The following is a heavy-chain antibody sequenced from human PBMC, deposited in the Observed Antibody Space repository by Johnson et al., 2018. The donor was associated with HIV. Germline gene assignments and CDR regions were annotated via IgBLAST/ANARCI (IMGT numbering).Heavy chain of an antibody. V-gene: IGHV3-66*02. CDR3: AREDTAGVIKSAFDI. D-gene: IGHD5-18*01. CDR1: GFTVSSNY. CDR2: IYSGGST. J-gene: IGHJ3*02. Sequence: VQLVESGGGLVQPGGSLRLSCAASGFTVSSNYMSWVRQAPGKGLEWVSVIYSGGSTYYADSVKGRFTISRDNSKNTLYLQLNSLRAEDTAVYYCAREDTAGVIKSAFDIWGQGTMVTVSS.